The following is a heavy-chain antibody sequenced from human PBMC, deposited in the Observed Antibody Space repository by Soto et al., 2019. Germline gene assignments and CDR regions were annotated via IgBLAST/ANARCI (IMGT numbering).Heavy chain of an antibody. Sequence: GGSLRLSCAASGFTFSSYWMHWVRQAPGKGLVWVSRINSDGSRTTYADSVKGRFTISRDSAKNTVYLQMNSLRAEDKAVYYCATDSSGSSWPHPLDYGGQGTMEAISS. CDR1: GFTFSSYW. V-gene: IGHV3-74*01. D-gene: IGHD6-13*01. J-gene: IGHJ4*02. CDR2: INSDGSRT. CDR3: ATDSSGSSWPHPLDY.